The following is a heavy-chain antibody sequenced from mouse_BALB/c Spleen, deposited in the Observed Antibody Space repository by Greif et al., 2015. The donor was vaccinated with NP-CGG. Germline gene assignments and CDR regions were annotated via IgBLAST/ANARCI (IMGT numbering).Heavy chain of an antibody. V-gene: IGHV1S81*02. CDR3: TRGGYYAMDY. CDR1: GYTFASYY. CDR2: INPSNGGT. D-gene: IGHD1-1*02. Sequence: QVQLQQSGAELVKPGASVKLSCKASGYTFASYYMYWVKQRPGQGLEWIGGINPSNGGTNFNEKFKSKATLTVDKSFSTAYMQLSSLTSEDSAVYYCTRGGYYAMDYWGQGTSVTVSS. J-gene: IGHJ4*01.